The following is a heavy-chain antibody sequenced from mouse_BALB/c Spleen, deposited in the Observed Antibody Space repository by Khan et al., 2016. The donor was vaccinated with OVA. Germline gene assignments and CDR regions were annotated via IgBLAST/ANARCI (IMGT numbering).Heavy chain of an antibody. Sequence: EVDLVESGGDLVKPGGSLKLSCAASGFTFSSYSMSWVRQTPDKRLEWVATISSGGDYTYYPDSVKGRFTISRDNAKNTLYLQMSSLKSEDTAMYYCASRLTGSFAYWGQGTLVTVSA. CDR1: GFTFSSYS. D-gene: IGHD4-1*01. V-gene: IGHV5-6*01. CDR3: ASRLTGSFAY. CDR2: ISSGGDYT. J-gene: IGHJ3*01.